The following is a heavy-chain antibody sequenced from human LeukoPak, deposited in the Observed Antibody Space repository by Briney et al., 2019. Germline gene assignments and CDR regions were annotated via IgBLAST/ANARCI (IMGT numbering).Heavy chain of an antibody. V-gene: IGHV3-30*18. CDR1: GFTLSSYG. D-gene: IGHD3-10*01. CDR2: ISYDAKSS. J-gene: IGHJ5*02. CDR3: AKDLAPLLWFGGVEFDP. Sequence: PGGSLRLSCVTSGFTLSSYGMHWVRQVPGKGLEWVAVISYDAKSSYHVDSVKGRFTISRDNSKNTLYLQMNSLRAEDTAVYYCAKDLAPLLWFGGVEFDPWGQGTLVTVSS.